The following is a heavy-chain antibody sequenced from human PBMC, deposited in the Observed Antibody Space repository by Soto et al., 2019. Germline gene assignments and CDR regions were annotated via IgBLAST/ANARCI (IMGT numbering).Heavy chain of an antibody. D-gene: IGHD6-13*01. CDR2: INPSGGST. V-gene: IGHV1-46*01. Sequence: GASLKVSCKASGYTCTSYYMHWVRQAPGQGLEWMGIINPSGGSTSYAQKFQGRVTMTRDTSTSTICMELSSLRSEDTAAYYCARVSGGTVAAAGNWFDPWGQGTLVTV. CDR1: GYTCTSYY. J-gene: IGHJ5*02. CDR3: ARVSGGTVAAAGNWFDP.